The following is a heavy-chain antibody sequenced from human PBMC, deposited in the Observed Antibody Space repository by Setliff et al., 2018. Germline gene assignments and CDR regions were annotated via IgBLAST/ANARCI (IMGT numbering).Heavy chain of an antibody. CDR2: IYPADSDT. Sequence: GESLKISCKGSGYTFTNYWIAWVRQMPGKGLEYMGIIYPADSDTTYSPSFQGQVTNSADKSINTAYLQWSSLKASDTAIYYCARVGPLTDDAFDIWGQGTMVTVSS. J-gene: IGHJ3*02. D-gene: IGHD1-26*01. CDR3: ARVGPLTDDAFDI. V-gene: IGHV5-51*01. CDR1: GYTFTNYW.